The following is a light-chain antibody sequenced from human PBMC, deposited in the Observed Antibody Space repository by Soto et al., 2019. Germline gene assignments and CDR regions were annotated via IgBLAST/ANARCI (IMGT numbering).Light chain of an antibody. CDR3: NSYTSNNTQV. J-gene: IGLJ1*01. V-gene: IGLV2-11*01. Sequence: QSVLTQPPSVSGSPGQSVTISCTGTSSDVGRYRFVSWYQQLPGKAPKLIIYDVNQRPSGVPDRFSGSKSGNAASLTISGLQAEDEADYYCNSYTSNNTQVFGTGTKVTVL. CDR2: DVN. CDR1: SSDVGRYRF.